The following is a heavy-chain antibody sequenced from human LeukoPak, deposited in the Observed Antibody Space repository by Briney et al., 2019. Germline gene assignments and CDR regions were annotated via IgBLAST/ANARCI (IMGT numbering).Heavy chain of an antibody. CDR1: AFTFSTYS. Sequence: TGGSLRLSCSTSAFTFSTYSMTWVRQAPGKGVVWVSYISSSGSTIYYADSVKGRFTISRDNAKNSLYLQMNSLRAEDTAVYYCARFHFFYYGSGSYYRDIRFDYWGQGTLVTVSS. V-gene: IGHV3-48*04. CDR3: ARFHFFYYGSGSYYRDIRFDY. J-gene: IGHJ4*02. D-gene: IGHD3-10*01. CDR2: ISSSGSTI.